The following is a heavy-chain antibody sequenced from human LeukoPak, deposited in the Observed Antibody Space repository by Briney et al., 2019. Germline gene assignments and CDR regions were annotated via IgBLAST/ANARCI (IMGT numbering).Heavy chain of an antibody. J-gene: IGHJ5*02. Sequence: GGSLRLSCAASGFTFTSYWMHWVRQAPGKGLEWVSGISGSGDRTYYADAVKGRFTISRDNSKNTVYLQMDSLRAEDTAVYYCANSRGHGSGNLWGQGTLVTVSS. D-gene: IGHD3-10*01. CDR2: ISGSGDRT. CDR1: GFTFTSYW. V-gene: IGHV3-23*01. CDR3: ANSRGHGSGNL.